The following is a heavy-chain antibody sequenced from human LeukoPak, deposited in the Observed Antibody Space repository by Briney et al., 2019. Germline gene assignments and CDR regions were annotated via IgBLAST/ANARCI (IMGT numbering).Heavy chain of an antibody. CDR1: GFTFSSYW. J-gene: IGHJ6*03. D-gene: IGHD2-2*01. CDR3: AREGSTNYYYMDV. V-gene: IGHV3-7*01. Sequence: GGSLRLSCAASGFTFSSYWMSWVRQAPGKGLEWVANIKQDGSEKYYVDSVKGRFTISRDNAKNSLYLQMNSLRAEDTAVYYCAREGSTNYYYMDVWGKGTTVTVSS. CDR2: IKQDGSEK.